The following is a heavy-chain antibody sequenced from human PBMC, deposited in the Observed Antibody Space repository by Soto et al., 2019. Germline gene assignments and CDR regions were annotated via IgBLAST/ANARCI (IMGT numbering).Heavy chain of an antibody. CDR3: ARGTVTTIGYYYGMDV. CDR2: ISAYNGNT. D-gene: IGHD4-17*01. V-gene: IGHV1-18*01. CDR1: GYTFTSYG. Sequence: ASVKVSCKASGYTFTSYGISWLRQAPGQGLEWMGWISAYNGNTNYAQKLQGRVTMTTDTSTSTAYMELRSLRSDDTAVYYCARGTVTTIGYYYGMDVWGQGTTVTVSS. J-gene: IGHJ6*02.